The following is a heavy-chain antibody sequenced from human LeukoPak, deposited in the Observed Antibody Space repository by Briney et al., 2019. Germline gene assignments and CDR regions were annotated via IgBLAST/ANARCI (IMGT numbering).Heavy chain of an antibody. J-gene: IGHJ6*03. V-gene: IGHV3-53*01. CDR2: IYSGGSA. Sequence: GGSLRLSCAASGFTVSSNYMSWVRQAPGKGLEWVSVIYSGGSAYYADSVRGRFTISRDSSKNTLHLQMNSLRGEDTAVYYCATHRSPRLPSDFYYYYYMDVWGKGTTVIVSS. CDR1: GFTVSSNY. D-gene: IGHD6-6*01. CDR3: ATHRSPRLPSDFYYYYYMDV.